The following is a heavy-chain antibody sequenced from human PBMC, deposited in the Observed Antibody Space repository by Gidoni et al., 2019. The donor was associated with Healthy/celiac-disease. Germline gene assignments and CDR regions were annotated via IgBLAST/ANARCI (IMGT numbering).Heavy chain of an antibody. CDR2: ISSKGGST. CDR3: VKYSGSYSPYFDY. Sequence: EVQLVESGGGLVQPGGSLRLSCSASGFTFSSYAMHWVRQAPGKGLEYVSAISSKGGSTYYADSVKGRFTISRDNSKNTLYLQMSSLRAEDTAVYYCVKYSGSYSPYFDYWGQGTLVTVSS. V-gene: IGHV3-64D*08. CDR1: GFTFSSYA. D-gene: IGHD1-26*01. J-gene: IGHJ4*02.